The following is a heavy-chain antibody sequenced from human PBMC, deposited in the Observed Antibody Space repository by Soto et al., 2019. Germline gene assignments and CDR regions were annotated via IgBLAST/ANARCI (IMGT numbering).Heavy chain of an antibody. CDR2: MNPNSGNT. CDR3: AKASDGGWPYYFDS. D-gene: IGHD2-15*01. J-gene: IGHJ4*01. V-gene: IGHV1-8*01. CDR1: GYTFTSYD. Sequence: GASVKVSCKASGYTFTSYDINWVRQATGQGLEWMGWMNPNSGNTGYAQKFQGRVTMTRNTSISTAYMELNSLRVDDSAVYFCAKASDGGWPYYFDSWGHGTLVTVSS.